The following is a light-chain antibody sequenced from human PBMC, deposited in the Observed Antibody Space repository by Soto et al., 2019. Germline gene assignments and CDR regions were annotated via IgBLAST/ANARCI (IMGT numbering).Light chain of an antibody. J-gene: IGLJ2*01. CDR2: DVT. CDR1: SSDIGVYNY. Sequence: QSALTQPASVSGSPGQSITISRTGTSSDIGVYNYVSWYQQYPGKAPKLMIYDVTNRPSGVSNRFSGSKSGNMASLTISGLQAEDEADYYCSSYANYNVVFGGGTKLTVL. CDR3: SSYANYNVV. V-gene: IGLV2-14*03.